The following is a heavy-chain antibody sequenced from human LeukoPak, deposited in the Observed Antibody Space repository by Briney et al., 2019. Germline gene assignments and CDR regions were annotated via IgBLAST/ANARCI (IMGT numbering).Heavy chain of an antibody. Sequence: RAGGSLRLSCAASGFTFSSYGMHWVRQAPGKGLEWVAVIWYDGSNKYYADSVKGRFTISRDDPRNILYLQMNNLRAGDAAIYYCAKDATPGNLVYDHFDHWGQGTLVTVSS. CDR2: IWYDGSNK. D-gene: IGHD5/OR15-5a*01. V-gene: IGHV3-33*06. CDR3: AKDATPGNLVYDHFDH. J-gene: IGHJ4*02. CDR1: GFTFSSYG.